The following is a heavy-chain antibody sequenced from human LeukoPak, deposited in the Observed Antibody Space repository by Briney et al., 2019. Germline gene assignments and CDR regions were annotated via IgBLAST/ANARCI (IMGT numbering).Heavy chain of an antibody. CDR2: VVYSGST. D-gene: IGHD5-24*01. Sequence: PSETLSLTCTVSGGPISSYYWSWIRQPPGKGLEWIGFVVYSGSTNYNPSLKSRVTISIDTSNNQLSLKLSSVTAADTAVYYCARHREMDSYDAFDVWGQGTMVTVSS. CDR1: GGPISSYY. V-gene: IGHV4-59*08. J-gene: IGHJ3*01. CDR3: ARHREMDSYDAFDV.